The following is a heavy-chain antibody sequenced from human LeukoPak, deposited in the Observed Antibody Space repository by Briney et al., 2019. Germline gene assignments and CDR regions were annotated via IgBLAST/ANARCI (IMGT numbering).Heavy chain of an antibody. CDR3: ARDSGGGVLDY. Sequence: GGTLRLSCAASGFTFSSYGMSWVRQAPGKGLEWVSVIYSGGSTYYADSVKGRFTISRDNSKNTLYLQMNSLRAEDTAVYYCARDSGGGVLDYWGQGTLVTVSS. CDR1: GFTFSSYG. CDR2: IYSGGST. J-gene: IGHJ4*02. D-gene: IGHD3-16*01. V-gene: IGHV3-66*01.